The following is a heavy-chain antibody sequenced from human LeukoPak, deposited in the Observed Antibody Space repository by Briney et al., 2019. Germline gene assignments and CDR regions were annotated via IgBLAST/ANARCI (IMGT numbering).Heavy chain of an antibody. V-gene: IGHV4-59*01. CDR3: ARDSNWNYDY. Sequence: ASETLSLTCTVSGASISSYYWSWIRQPPGKGLECIGYTYYSGSTNYNPSLKSRVTISVDTSKNQFSLKLTSVTPADTAVYYCARDSNWNYDYWGQGTLVTVSS. J-gene: IGHJ4*02. CDR2: TYYSGST. D-gene: IGHD1-7*01. CDR1: GASISSYY.